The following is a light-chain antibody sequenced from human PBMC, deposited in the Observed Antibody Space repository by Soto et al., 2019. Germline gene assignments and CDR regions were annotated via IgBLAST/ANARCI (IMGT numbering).Light chain of an antibody. Sequence: DIQMTQSPSSLSASVGDSVPISCRASQSISRYLNWYQQKPGKAPTLLIFSASGLQSGVPSRFSGGGYGTEFTLTISSLQLEDFATYYCQQSHTNPLTFGGGTKVEIK. V-gene: IGKV1-39*01. CDR3: QQSHTNPLT. CDR2: SAS. J-gene: IGKJ4*01. CDR1: QSISRY.